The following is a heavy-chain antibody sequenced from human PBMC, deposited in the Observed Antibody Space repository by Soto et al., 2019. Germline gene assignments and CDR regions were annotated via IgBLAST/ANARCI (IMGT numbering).Heavy chain of an antibody. CDR1: GFTFSSYA. J-gene: IGHJ3*02. V-gene: IGHV3-30-3*01. D-gene: IGHD2-15*01. CDR3: ARATDCSGGSCHDAFDI. CDR2: ISYDGSNK. Sequence: QVQLVESGGGVVQPGRSLRLSCAASGFTFSSYAMHWVRQAPGKGQEWVAVISYDGSNKYYADSVKGRFTISRDNSKNTLYLQMNSLRAEDTAVYYCARATDCSGGSCHDAFDIWGQGTMVTVSS.